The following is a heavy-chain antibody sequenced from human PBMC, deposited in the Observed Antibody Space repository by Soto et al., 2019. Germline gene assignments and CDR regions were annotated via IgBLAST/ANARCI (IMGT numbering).Heavy chain of an antibody. CDR2: IYYSGST. CDR1: GGSISSSSYY. J-gene: IGHJ6*02. V-gene: IGHV4-39*01. CDR3: ARQGRIAARPYYYGMDV. D-gene: IGHD6-6*01. Sequence: TSETLSLTCTVSGGSISSSSYYWGWIRQPPGKGLEWIGSIYYSGSTYYNPSLKSRVTISVDTSKNQFSLKLSSVTAADTAVYYCARQGRIAARPYYYGMDVWGQGTTVTVSS.